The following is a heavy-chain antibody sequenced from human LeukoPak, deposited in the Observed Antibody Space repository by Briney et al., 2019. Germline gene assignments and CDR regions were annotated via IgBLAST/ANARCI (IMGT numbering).Heavy chain of an antibody. CDR2: IYYSGST. V-gene: IGHV4-59*01. CDR1: GGSISSYY. Sequence: SETLSLTCTVSGGSISSYYWSWIRQPPGKGLEWIGYIYYSGSTNYNPSLKSRVTISVDTSKNQFSPKLSSVTAADTAVYYCARTYCSSTSCGFDYWGQGTLVTVSS. J-gene: IGHJ4*02. D-gene: IGHD2-2*01. CDR3: ARTYCSSTSCGFDY.